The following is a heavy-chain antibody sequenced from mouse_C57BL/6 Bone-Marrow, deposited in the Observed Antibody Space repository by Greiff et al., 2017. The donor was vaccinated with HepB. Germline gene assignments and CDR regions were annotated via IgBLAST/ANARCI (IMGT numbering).Heavy chain of an antibody. J-gene: IGHJ4*01. CDR3: ARGDITTVVALYAMDY. V-gene: IGHV1-82*01. CDR1: GYAFSSSW. Sequence: QVQLQQSGPELVKPGASVKISCKASGYAFSSSWMNWVKQRPGKGLEWIGRIYPGDGDTNYNGKFKGKATLTADKSSSTAYMQLSSLTSEDSAVYFCARGDITTVVALYAMDYWGQGTSVTVSS. D-gene: IGHD1-1*01. CDR2: IYPGDGDT.